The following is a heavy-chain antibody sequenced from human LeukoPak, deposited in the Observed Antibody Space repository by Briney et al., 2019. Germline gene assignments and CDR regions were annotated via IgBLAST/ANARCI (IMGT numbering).Heavy chain of an antibody. CDR2: ISYDGSNK. J-gene: IGHJ4*02. Sequence: GGSLRRSCAASGFTFSSYGMHWVRQAPGKGLEWVAVISYDGSNKYYADSVKGRFTISRDNSKNTLYLQMNSLRAEDTAVYYCAKDVYSYGYVDYWGQGTLVTVSS. CDR1: GFTFSSYG. V-gene: IGHV3-30*18. CDR3: AKDVYSYGYVDY. D-gene: IGHD5-18*01.